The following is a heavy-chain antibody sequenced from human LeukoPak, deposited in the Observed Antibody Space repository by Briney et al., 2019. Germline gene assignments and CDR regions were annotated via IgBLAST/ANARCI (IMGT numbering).Heavy chain of an antibody. D-gene: IGHD1-14*01. CDR1: GGSISSGSYY. Sequence: SETLSLTCTVSGGSISSGSYYWSWIRQPAGKGLEWIGRIYTSGSTNYNPSLKSRVTISVDTSKNQFSLKLSSVTAADTAVYYCARGIRRGVAYNGRFDYWGQGTLVTVSS. CDR3: ARGIRRGVAYNGRFDY. J-gene: IGHJ4*02. V-gene: IGHV4-61*02. CDR2: IYTSGST.